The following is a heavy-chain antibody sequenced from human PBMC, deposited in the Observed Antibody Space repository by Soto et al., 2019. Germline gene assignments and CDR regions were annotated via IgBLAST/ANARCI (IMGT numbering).Heavy chain of an antibody. D-gene: IGHD1-1*01. CDR2: ISWNVGSI. CDR3: AKDMAGTTGAFDI. J-gene: IGHJ3*02. Sequence: GGSLRLSCAASRFTFGDYGMHWVRQAPGKGLEWVSGISWNVGSIGYADSVKGRFTISRDNAKKSLYLQMNSLRAEDTALYFCAKDMAGTTGAFDIWGQGTMVTVSS. V-gene: IGHV3-9*01. CDR1: RFTFGDYG.